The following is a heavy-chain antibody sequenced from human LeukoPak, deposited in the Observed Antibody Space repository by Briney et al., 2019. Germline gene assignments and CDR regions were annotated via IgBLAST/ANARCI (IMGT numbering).Heavy chain of an antibody. CDR3: VKGGATRGRFEN. V-gene: IGHV3-7*01. J-gene: IGHJ4*02. CDR2: MKEDGSEI. D-gene: IGHD1-26*01. CDR1: GFRFNVQT. Sequence: PGGSLRLSCVASGFRFNVQTMSWIRQAPGKGLDWVASMKEDGSEIRYVDSVKGRFTISRDNSKSSLFLQMNSLRVDDTGVYRCVKGGATRGRFENWGQGNLVTVSS.